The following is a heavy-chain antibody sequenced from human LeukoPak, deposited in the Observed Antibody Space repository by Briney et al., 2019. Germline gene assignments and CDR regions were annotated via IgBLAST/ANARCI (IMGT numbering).Heavy chain of an antibody. Sequence: SETLSLTCAVYSGSFSGYYRSWIRQPPGKGLEWIGEINHSGSTNYNPSLKSRVTISVDTSKNQFSLKLSSVTAADTAVYYCARGSKLRYFDWFGGGSFDYWGQGALVTVSS. V-gene: IGHV4-34*01. D-gene: IGHD3-9*01. CDR2: INHSGST. J-gene: IGHJ4*02. CDR3: ARGSKLRYFDWFGGGSFDY. CDR1: SGSFSGYY.